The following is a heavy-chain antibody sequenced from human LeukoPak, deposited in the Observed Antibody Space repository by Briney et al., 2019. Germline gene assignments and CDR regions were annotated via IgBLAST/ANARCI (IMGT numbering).Heavy chain of an antibody. CDR2: ISATSGA. CDR3: ARDQTPQGVTPIDY. CDR1: GFTFSNYG. J-gene: IGHJ4*02. Sequence: GGSLRLSCTASGFTFSNYGMSWVRQAPGKGLEWVSVISATSGAYYADSVKGRFTISRDNSKNTLYLQMNSLRAEDTAVYYCARDQTPQGVTPIDYWGQGTLVTVSS. V-gene: IGHV3-23*01. D-gene: IGHD4-23*01.